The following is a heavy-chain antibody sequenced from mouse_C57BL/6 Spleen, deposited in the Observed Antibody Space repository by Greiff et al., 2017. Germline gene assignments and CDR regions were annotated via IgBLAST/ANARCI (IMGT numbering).Heavy chain of an antibody. CDR3: AREVDGYDVRCFDV. Sequence: EVMLVESVAELVRPGASVKLSCTASGFNIKNTYMHWVKQRPEQGLEWIGRIDPANGNTKSAPTFQGKANITAAPSSTHAYLQLSSLTSEDTAIYYGAREVDGYDVRCFDVWGTGTTVTVSS. J-gene: IGHJ1*03. D-gene: IGHD2-2*01. CDR1: GFNIKNTY. V-gene: IGHV14-3*01. CDR2: IDPANGNT.